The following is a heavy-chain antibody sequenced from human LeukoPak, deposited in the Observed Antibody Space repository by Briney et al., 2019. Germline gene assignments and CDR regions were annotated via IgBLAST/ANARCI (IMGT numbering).Heavy chain of an antibody. D-gene: IGHD3-10*01. V-gene: IGHV1-69*06. CDR2: IIPILGTT. CDR1: GGAFSSYA. Sequence: SVKVSCKASGGAFSSYAISWVRQAPGQGPEWMGGIIPILGTTNYAQKFQDRVTITADKSTSTAYMELSSLRSEDTAVYYCASHSEYYYGSGSYYNVGDYWGQGTLVTVSS. CDR3: ASHSEYYYGSGSYYNVGDY. J-gene: IGHJ4*02.